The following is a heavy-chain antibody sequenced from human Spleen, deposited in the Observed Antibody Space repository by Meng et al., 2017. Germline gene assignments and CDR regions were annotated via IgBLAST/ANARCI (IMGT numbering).Heavy chain of an antibody. J-gene: IGHJ4*02. Sequence: QVQPVQSGPYVKKPGASVKVSCKASDYTFTGYGVSWVREAPGQGLEGMAWLGAHDGDTSHAPKFQGRVTVSADRPTATAYMELRSLRSDDTAVYYCARGTPGRSYSDYWGQGTLVTVSS. CDR2: LGAHDGDT. V-gene: IGHV1-18*01. CDR1: DYTFTGYG. CDR3: ARGTPGRSYSDY.